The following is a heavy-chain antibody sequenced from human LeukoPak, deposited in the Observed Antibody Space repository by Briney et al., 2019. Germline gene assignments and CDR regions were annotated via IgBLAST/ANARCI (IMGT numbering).Heavy chain of an antibody. CDR2: IYYSGST. J-gene: IGHJ4*02. CDR3: ARGAAAGMSLDY. CDR1: GGSISSYY. D-gene: IGHD6-13*01. V-gene: IGHV4-59*01. Sequence: SETLSLSCTVSGGSISSYYWSWIRQPPGKGLEWIGYIYYSGSTNYNPSLKSRVTISVDTSKTQFPLKLSSVTAADTAVYYCARGAAAGMSLDYWGQGTLVTVSS.